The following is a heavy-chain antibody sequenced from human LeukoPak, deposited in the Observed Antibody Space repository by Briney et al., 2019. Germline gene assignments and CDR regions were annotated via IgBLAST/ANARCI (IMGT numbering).Heavy chain of an antibody. J-gene: IGHJ5*02. CDR1: GYSISSGYY. CDR2: IYYSGST. V-gene: IGHV4-38-2*02. CDR3: ARCYGGNSRRSGKSNWFDP. D-gene: IGHD4-23*01. Sequence: PSETLSLTCTVSGYSISSGYYWGWIRQPPGKGLEWIGSIYYSGSTYYNPSLKSRVTISVDTSKNQFSLKLSSVTAADTAVYYCARCYGGNSRRSGKSNWFDPWGQGTLVTVSS.